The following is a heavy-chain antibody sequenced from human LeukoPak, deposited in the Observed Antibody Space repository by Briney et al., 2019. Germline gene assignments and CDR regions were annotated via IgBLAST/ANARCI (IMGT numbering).Heavy chain of an antibody. D-gene: IGHD3-10*01. J-gene: IGHJ4*02. CDR2: ISSSGSSM. Sequence: GGSLRLPCAASGFTFSDYYMSWIPQAPGKGREWVSYISSSGSSMYYADSVKGRFTISRDNAKNSLYLQMNSLRAEDTAVYHCARAKGSYSFDYWGQGTLVTVSS. CDR1: GFTFSDYY. V-gene: IGHV3-11*01. CDR3: ARAKGSYSFDY.